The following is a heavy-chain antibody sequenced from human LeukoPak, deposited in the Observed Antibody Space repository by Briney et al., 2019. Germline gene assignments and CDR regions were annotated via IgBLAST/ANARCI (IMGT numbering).Heavy chain of an antibody. D-gene: IGHD1-26*01. CDR2: ISYGGAT. Sequence: PSETLSLTCTDSGGSIRSYYWRWIRQPPGKGLEWIGYISYGGATSYNPSLKRRVTISVDSPKNRLSLRLSSLTAADTALYYCARHGGTLDYFDYWGPGSLVTVSS. CDR3: ARHGGTLDYFDY. J-gene: IGHJ4*02. CDR1: GGSIRSYY. V-gene: IGHV4-59*08.